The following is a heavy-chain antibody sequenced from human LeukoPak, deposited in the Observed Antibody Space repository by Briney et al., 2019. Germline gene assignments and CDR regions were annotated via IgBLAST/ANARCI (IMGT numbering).Heavy chain of an antibody. CDR2: ISGSGGST. V-gene: IGHV3-23*01. Sequence: GGSLRLSCAASGFTFSSYAMSWVRQAPGRGLEWVSAISGSGGSTYYADSVKGRFTISRDNSKNTLYLQMNSLRAEDTAVYYCAKDQVGFWSGYAYWGQGTLVTVSS. D-gene: IGHD3-3*01. J-gene: IGHJ4*02. CDR1: GFTFSSYA. CDR3: AKDQVGFWSGYAY.